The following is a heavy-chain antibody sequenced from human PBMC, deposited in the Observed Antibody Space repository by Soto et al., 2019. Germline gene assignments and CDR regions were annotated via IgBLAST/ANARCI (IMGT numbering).Heavy chain of an antibody. V-gene: IGHV5-51*01. Sequence: PGESLKISCKGSGYSFTNYWIGWVRQMPGKGLEWMGIMYPGDSDIRYSPSFQGQVTISADRSISTAYLQWSSLKASDTAMYYCARHRGHSFGYADSWGQGTPVTVS. D-gene: IGHD5-18*01. CDR1: GYSFTNYW. CDR2: MYPGDSDI. J-gene: IGHJ4*02. CDR3: ARHRGHSFGYADS.